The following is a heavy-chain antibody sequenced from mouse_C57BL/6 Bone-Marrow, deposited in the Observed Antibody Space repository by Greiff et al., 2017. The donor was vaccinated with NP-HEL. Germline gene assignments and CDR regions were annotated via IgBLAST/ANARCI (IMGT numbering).Heavy chain of an antibody. Sequence: QVQLLQPGTELVKPGASVKLSCKASGYTFTSYWMYWVKQRPGQGLEWIGNINPSNGGANYNEKFKSKATLTVDKSSSTAYMQLSSLTSEDSAVYYCARRDYSNYYAMDYWGQGTSVTVSS. CDR2: INPSNGGA. CDR3: ARRDYSNYYAMDY. CDR1: GYTFTSYW. J-gene: IGHJ4*01. D-gene: IGHD2-5*01. V-gene: IGHV1-53*01.